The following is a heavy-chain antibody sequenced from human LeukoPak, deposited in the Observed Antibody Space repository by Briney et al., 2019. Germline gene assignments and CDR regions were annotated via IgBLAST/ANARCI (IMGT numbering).Heavy chain of an antibody. D-gene: IGHD6-19*01. Sequence: SETLSLTCTVSGGSISSYYWSWIRQPPGKGLEWIGYVYYSGSTNYNPSLKSRVTISVDTSKNQFSLKLSSVTAADTAVYYCARQVAGTVWNFDLWGRGTLVTVSS. J-gene: IGHJ2*01. CDR2: VYYSGST. V-gene: IGHV4-59*08. CDR1: GGSISSYY. CDR3: ARQVAGTVWNFDL.